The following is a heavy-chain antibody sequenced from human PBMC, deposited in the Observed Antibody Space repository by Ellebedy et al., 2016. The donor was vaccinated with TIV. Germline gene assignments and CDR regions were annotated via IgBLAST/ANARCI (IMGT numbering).Heavy chain of an antibody. CDR2: INHSGST. D-gene: IGHD6-6*01. CDR1: GGSFSGYY. Sequence: SETLSLTXAVYGGSFSGYYWSWIRQPPGKGLEWIGEINHSGSTNYNPSLKSRVTISVDTSKNQFSLKLSSVTAADTAVYYCARGHKSIAARRPFGFDYWGQGTLVTVSS. V-gene: IGHV4-34*01. CDR3: ARGHKSIAARRPFGFDY. J-gene: IGHJ4*02.